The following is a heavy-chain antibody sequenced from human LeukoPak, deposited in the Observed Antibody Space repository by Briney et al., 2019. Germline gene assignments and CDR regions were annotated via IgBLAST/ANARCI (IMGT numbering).Heavy chain of an antibody. CDR3: AREEGDVLRFLEWFPKTYYYYMDV. Sequence: GASVNVPCKASGYTFTSYYMHWVRQAPGQGLEWMGIINPSGGSTSYAQKFQGRVTMTRDTSTSTVYMELSSLRSEDTAVYYCAREEGDVLRFLEWFPKTYYYYMDVWGKGTTVTVSS. CDR1: GYTFTSYY. D-gene: IGHD3-3*01. CDR2: INPSGGST. J-gene: IGHJ6*03. V-gene: IGHV1-46*01.